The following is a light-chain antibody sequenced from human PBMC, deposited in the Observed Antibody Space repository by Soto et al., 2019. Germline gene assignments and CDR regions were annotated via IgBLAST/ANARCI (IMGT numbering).Light chain of an antibody. CDR2: TDN. CDR3: AAWDESLNSVV. Sequence: QSVLTQLPSASGAPGQRVTISCSGSSSNIVSDYLYWYQQRPGAAPKLLSYTDNLRPSGVPDRFSGSKSGTSGSLAISGLRSEDEADYYCAAWDESLNSVVFGGGTKLTVL. J-gene: IGLJ2*01. CDR1: SSNIVSDY. V-gene: IGLV1-47*02.